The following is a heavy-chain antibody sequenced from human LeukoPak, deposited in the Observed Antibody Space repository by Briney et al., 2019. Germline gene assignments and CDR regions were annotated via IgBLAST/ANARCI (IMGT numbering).Heavy chain of an antibody. J-gene: IGHJ4*02. Sequence: GGSLRLSCAASGFTVSSNYMSWVRQAPGKGLEWVSVIYSGGSTYYADSVKGRFTISRDKSKNTLYLQMNSLRAEDTAVYYCAKDSGYSYGPFDYWGQGTLVTVSS. D-gene: IGHD5-18*01. CDR2: IYSGGST. V-gene: IGHV3-53*01. CDR1: GFTVSSNY. CDR3: AKDSGYSYGPFDY.